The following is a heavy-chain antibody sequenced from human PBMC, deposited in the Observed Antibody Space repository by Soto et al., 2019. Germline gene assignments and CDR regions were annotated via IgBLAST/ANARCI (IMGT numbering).Heavy chain of an antibody. J-gene: IGHJ4*02. D-gene: IGHD2-2*01. V-gene: IGHV3-21*01. Sequence: GGSLRLTCAASGFMFSIYEMNWVRQAPGKGLEWVSSVSFRGDIYYADSLEGTFTISRDDAKNSPYLQVNSLRAEDTAVYYCARGCSSASCYYYWGQGPLVTVSS. CDR2: VSFRGDI. CDR1: GFMFSIYE. CDR3: ARGCSSASCYYY.